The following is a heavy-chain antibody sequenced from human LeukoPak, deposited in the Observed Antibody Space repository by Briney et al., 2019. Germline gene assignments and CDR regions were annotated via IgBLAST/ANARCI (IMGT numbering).Heavy chain of an antibody. CDR3: ARKLYYYYYMDV. CDR1: GGSISSYY. J-gene: IGHJ6*03. CDR2: IYYSGST. V-gene: IGHV4-59*01. Sequence: SETLSLTCTVSGGSISSYYWSWIRQPPGKGLEWIGYIYYSGSTNYNPSLKSRVTISVDTSKNQFSLKLSSVTAADTAVYYCARKLYYYYYMDVWGKGTTVTVSS.